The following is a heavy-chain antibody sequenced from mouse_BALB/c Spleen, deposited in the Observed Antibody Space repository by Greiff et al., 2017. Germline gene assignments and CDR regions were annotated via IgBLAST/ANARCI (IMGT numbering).Heavy chain of an antibody. CDR1: GFTFSSYA. J-gene: IGHJ4*01. D-gene: IGHD2-10*01. CDR3: ARGGLPNYYAMDY. V-gene: IGHV5-9-4*01. Sequence: EVKLMESGGGLVKPGGSLKLSCAASGFTFSSYAMSWVRQSPEKRLEWVAEISSGGSYTYYPDTVTGRFTISRDNAKNTLYLEMSSLRSEDTAMYYCARGGLPNYYAMDYWGQGTSVTVSS. CDR2: ISSGGSYT.